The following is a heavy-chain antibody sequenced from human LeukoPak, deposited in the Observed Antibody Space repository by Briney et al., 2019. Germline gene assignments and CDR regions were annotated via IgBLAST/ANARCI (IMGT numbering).Heavy chain of an antibody. CDR2: IYSGGST. Sequence: PGGSLILSCAASGFTVSSNYMSWVRQAPGKGLEWVSVIYSGGSTYYADSVKGRFTISRDNSKNTLYLQMNSLRAEDTAVYYCARRGYDSSGYHYWGLGTLVTVSS. D-gene: IGHD3-22*01. CDR3: ARRGYDSSGYHY. J-gene: IGHJ4*02. CDR1: GFTVSSNY. V-gene: IGHV3-53*01.